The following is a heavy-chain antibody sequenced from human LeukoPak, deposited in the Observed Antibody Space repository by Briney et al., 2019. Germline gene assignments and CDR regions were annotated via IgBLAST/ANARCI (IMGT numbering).Heavy chain of an antibody. CDR1: GGTFISYA. J-gene: IGHJ3*02. CDR3: ARGAEMYYYGSGSYYGHDAFDI. D-gene: IGHD3-10*01. CDR2: IIPIFGTA. Sequence: GSSVKVSCKASGGTFISYAISWVRQAPGQGLEWMGGIIPIFGTANYAQKFQGRVTITADESTSTAYMELSSLRSEDTAVYYCARGAEMYYYGSGSYYGHDAFDIWGQGAMVTVSS. V-gene: IGHV1-69*01.